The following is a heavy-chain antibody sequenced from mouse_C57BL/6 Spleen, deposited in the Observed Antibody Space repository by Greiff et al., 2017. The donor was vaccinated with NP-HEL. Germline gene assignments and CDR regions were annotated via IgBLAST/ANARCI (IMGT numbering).Heavy chain of an antibody. CDR2: FSPGCGSI. Sequence: VQLQQSGAELVKPGASVKLSCKASGYTFTEYSIHWVKQRSGQGLVWIGWFSPGCGSIKYNEKFKDKATLTADKSSSTVYMELSRLTSEDSGVYFCARHGEGSYLAWFAYWGQGTLVTVSA. D-gene: IGHD2-12*01. J-gene: IGHJ3*01. CDR3: ARHGEGSYLAWFAY. V-gene: IGHV1-62-2*01. CDR1: GYTFTEYS.